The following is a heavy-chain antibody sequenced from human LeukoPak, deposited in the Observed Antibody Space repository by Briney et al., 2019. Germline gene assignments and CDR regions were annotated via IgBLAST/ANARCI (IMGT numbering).Heavy chain of an antibody. D-gene: IGHD1-26*01. CDR1: GGSISSYY. CDR2: IYYSGST. CDR3: ARLYYDDAFDI. J-gene: IGHJ3*02. V-gene: IGHV4-59*01. Sequence: PSETLSLTCTVSGGSISSYYWSWIRQPPGKGLEWIGYIYYSGSTNYNPSLKSRVTISVGTSKNQFSLKLSSVTAADTAVYYCARLYYDDAFDIWGQGTMVTVSS.